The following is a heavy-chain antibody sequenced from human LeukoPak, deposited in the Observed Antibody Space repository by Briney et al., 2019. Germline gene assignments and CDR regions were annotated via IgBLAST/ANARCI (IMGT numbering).Heavy chain of an antibody. Sequence: SETLSLTCTVSGGSISSSNFYWGWIRQPPGKGLEWIGSIYYSGSTYYNPSLKSRVTISVDTSKNQFSLKLSSVTAADTAVYYCASLDILTGPFDYWGQGTLVTVSS. CDR2: IYYSGST. J-gene: IGHJ4*02. CDR1: GGSISSSNFY. CDR3: ASLDILTGPFDY. V-gene: IGHV4-39*01. D-gene: IGHD3-9*01.